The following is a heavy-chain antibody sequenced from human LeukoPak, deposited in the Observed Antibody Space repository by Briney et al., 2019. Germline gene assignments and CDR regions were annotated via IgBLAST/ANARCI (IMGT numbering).Heavy chain of an antibody. CDR2: IIPIFGTA. Sequence: SVKVSCKASGGTFSSYAISWVRQAPGQGLEWMGGIIPIFGTANYAQKFQGRVTITADKSTSTAYMELSSLRSEDTAVYYCASHGPHYDIRPGFDPWGQGTLVTVSS. J-gene: IGHJ5*02. CDR1: GGTFSSYA. V-gene: IGHV1-69*06. D-gene: IGHD3-9*01. CDR3: ASHGPHYDIRPGFDP.